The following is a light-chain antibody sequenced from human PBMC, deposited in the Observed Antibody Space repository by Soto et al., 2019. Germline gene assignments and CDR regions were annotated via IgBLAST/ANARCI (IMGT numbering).Light chain of an antibody. V-gene: IGKV3-15*01. CDR1: HSVRDN. J-gene: IGKJ2*01. Sequence: EIVMTHSPATLSVSPGERATLSCRASHSVRDNLAWYQQKPGQPPRLLIYGASTRATGIPARFSGSGSGTAFTLTINSLQSEDFAIYFCQQSNTWPYTFGQGNKLEIK. CDR3: QQSNTWPYT. CDR2: GAS.